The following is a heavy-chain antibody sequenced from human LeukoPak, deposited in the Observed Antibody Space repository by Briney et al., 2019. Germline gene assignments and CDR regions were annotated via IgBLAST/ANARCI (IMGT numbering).Heavy chain of an antibody. CDR1: GFXLSSYT. Sequence: GGSLRLSCAASGFXLSSYTITWVRQVPGKGLKWVSHISGSGGSSYHVDSVKGRFTISRDNSKNTLYLQMNSLRGEDTAVYYCARLGRYADYWGQGTLVTVSS. J-gene: IGHJ4*02. CDR3: ARLGRYADY. V-gene: IGHV3-23*01. D-gene: IGHD3-16*01. CDR2: ISGSGGSS.